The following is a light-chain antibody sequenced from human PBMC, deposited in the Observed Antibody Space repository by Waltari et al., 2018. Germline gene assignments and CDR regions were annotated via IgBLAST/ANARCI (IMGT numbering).Light chain of an antibody. CDR2: DVS. J-gene: IGLJ2*01. CDR3: SSYTRRNTVI. V-gene: IGLV2-14*03. CDR1: ASDIGAYNY. Sequence: QSALAQPASVSGSPGQSITISCTGTASDIGAYNYVSWYHQHPGIAPKLLLYDVSDRPSGVSDRFSGSKAGKTASLTISGLQPEDAADYYCSSYTRRNTVIFGGGTKLTVV.